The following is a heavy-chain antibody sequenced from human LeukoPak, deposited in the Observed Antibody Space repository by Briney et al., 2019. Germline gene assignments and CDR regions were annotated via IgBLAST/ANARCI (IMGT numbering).Heavy chain of an antibody. CDR2: INWNGGST. CDR1: GFTFDDYG. J-gene: IGHJ6*03. V-gene: IGHV3-20*04. CDR3: ARVAIASYYYYMDV. Sequence: PGGSLRLSCAASGFTFDDYGMSWVRHAPGKGLEWVSGINWNGGSTGYADSVKGRFTISRDNAKNSLYLQMNSLRAEDTALYYCARVAIASYYYYMDVWGKGTTVTISS. D-gene: IGHD6-13*01.